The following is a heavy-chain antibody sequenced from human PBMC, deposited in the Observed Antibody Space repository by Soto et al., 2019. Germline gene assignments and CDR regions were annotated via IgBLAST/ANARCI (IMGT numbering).Heavy chain of an antibody. CDR1: GFTFSSYS. D-gene: IGHD1-26*01. CDR3: ARGRATDY. J-gene: IGHJ4*02. Sequence: GGSLRLSCAASGFTFSSYSMNWVRQAPGKGLEWVSSISSSNSYIYYADSVKGRFTISRDNAKNSLYLQMNSLRAEDTAVYYCARGRATDYWGQGTLVTVSS. V-gene: IGHV3-21*01. CDR2: ISSSNSYI.